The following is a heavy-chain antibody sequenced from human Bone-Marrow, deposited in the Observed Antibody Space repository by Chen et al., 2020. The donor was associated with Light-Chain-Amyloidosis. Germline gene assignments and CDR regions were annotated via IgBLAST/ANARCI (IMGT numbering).Heavy chain of an antibody. CDR2: MISIGSTI. CDR3: ASMPAVTKALDSSSTLYYYYGMDV. Sequence: EVQLVESGGGLVQPGGSLRLSCAASGFTFSSYDMNWVRQAPGKGLKWVSYMISIGSTIYYADSGRRRFTISRDNAKNSLYLQMNSLRAEDTAVYYCASMPAVTKALDSSSTLYYYYGMDVWGQGTTVTVSS. V-gene: IGHV3-48*03. J-gene: IGHJ6*02. CDR1: GFTFSSYD. D-gene: IGHD6-6*01.